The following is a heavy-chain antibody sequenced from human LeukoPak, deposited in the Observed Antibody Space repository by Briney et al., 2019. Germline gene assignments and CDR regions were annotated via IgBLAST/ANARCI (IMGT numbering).Heavy chain of an antibody. J-gene: IGHJ5*02. D-gene: IGHD3-10*01. CDR2: ISSSGSTI. Sequence: GGSLRLSCAASGFTFSDYYMSWIRQAPGKGLEWVSYISSSGSTIYYADSVKGRFTISRDNAKNSLYLQMNSLRAEDTAVYYCARDKDDYGSGNHWFDPWGQGTLVTVSS. V-gene: IGHV3-11*01. CDR1: GFTFSDYY. CDR3: ARDKDDYGSGNHWFDP.